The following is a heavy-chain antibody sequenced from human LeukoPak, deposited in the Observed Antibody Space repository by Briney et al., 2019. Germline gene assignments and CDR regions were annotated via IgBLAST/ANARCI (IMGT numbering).Heavy chain of an antibody. Sequence: SQTLSLTCAVSGGSISSGGYSWSWIRQPPGKGLEWIGYIYHSGSTYYNPSLKSRVTISVDRSKNQFSLKLSSVTAAGTAVYYCARDLRSYHDYWGQGTLVTVSS. CDR2: IYHSGST. CDR1: GGSISSGGYS. J-gene: IGHJ4*02. V-gene: IGHV4-30-2*01. D-gene: IGHD1-26*01. CDR3: ARDLRSYHDY.